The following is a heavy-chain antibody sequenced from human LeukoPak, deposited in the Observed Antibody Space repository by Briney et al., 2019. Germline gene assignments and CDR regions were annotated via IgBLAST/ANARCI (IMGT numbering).Heavy chain of an antibody. CDR2: INSDGSST. CDR1: GFTVSSNY. CDR3: ARVAYCGGDCYSYQ. J-gene: IGHJ4*02. D-gene: IGHD2-21*02. Sequence: GGSLRLSCAASGFTVSSNYMSWVRQAPGKGLVWVSRINSDGSSTNYADSVKGRFTISKDNAKNTLYLQMNSLRAEDTAVYYCARVAYCGGDCYSYQWGQGTLVTVSS. V-gene: IGHV3-74*01.